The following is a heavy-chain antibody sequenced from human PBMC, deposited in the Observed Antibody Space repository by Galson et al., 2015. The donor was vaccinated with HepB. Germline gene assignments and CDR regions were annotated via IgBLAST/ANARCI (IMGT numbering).Heavy chain of an antibody. Sequence: SVKVSCKASGYTFTSYGISWVRQAPGQGLKWMGWISAYNGDTNYAQKFQGRVTMTRDMSISTAYMELSRLRSDDTAVYYCAREVGPPTRFDPWGQGILVTVSS. CDR3: AREVGPPTRFDP. J-gene: IGHJ5*02. CDR1: GYTFTSYG. V-gene: IGHV1-18*04. D-gene: IGHD1-26*01. CDR2: ISAYNGDT.